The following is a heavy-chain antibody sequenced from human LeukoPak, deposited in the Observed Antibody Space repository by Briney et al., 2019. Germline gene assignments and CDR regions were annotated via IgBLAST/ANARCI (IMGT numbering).Heavy chain of an antibody. CDR3: ARLWSYYDNSGLLEDY. CDR2: INPVGGVT. CDR1: GYIFTNYY. Sequence: GASVKVSCKASGYIFTNYYLYWVRQAPGQGLEWMGVINPVGGVTTYAQRFQGRVTMNRDTSTSTFYMELSSLKYEDTAVYYCARLWSYYDNSGLLEDYWGQGNLVTVSS. V-gene: IGHV1-46*01. D-gene: IGHD3-22*01. J-gene: IGHJ4*02.